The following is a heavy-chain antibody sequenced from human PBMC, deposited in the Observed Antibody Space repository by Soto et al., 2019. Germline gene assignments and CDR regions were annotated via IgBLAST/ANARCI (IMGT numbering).Heavy chain of an antibody. J-gene: IGHJ6*02. CDR2: ISHSGTT. Sequence: SETLSLTCLVSGFPISSTYSWGWIRQPPGKGLEWIGSISHSGTTSYSPYLTSRVSISVDTSKNQVSLRLTSVTAADTAVYFCARVTMVIRDSDHFGVDVWGHGTTVTVSS. V-gene: IGHV4-38-2*02. CDR1: GFPISSTYS. CDR3: ARVTMVIRDSDHFGVDV. D-gene: IGHD4-17*01.